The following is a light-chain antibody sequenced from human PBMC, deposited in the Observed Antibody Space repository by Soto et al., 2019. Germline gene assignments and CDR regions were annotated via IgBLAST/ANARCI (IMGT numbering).Light chain of an antibody. V-gene: IGLV2-23*02. CDR2: EVN. CDR1: SSDVGKYNL. Sequence: QSALTQPASVSGSPGQSITISCTGTSSDVGKYNLVSWYQQHPGKAPKIIIFEVNERPSGVSNRFSGSKSGNTASLTISGLQADDEADYYCCSYGISSPWVFGGGTKLTVL. CDR3: CSYGISSPWV. J-gene: IGLJ3*02.